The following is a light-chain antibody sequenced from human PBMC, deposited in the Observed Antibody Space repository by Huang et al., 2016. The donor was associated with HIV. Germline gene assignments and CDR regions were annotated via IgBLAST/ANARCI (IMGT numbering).Light chain of an antibody. CDR3: QQLRSYPLT. J-gene: IGKJ4*01. CDR1: QGISTS. CDR2: VAS. Sequence: IQLTQSPSSLSASIGDRVTITCRASQGISTSLAWYQQKPGKAPNLLIFVASSLRSGVPSRFSGSRSGTVFTLSISSLQPEDFATYFCQQLRSYPLTFGGGTKVEIK. V-gene: IGKV1-9*01.